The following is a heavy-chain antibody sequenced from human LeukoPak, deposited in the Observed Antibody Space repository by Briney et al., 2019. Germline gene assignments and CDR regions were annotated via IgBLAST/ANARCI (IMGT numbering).Heavy chain of an antibody. J-gene: IGHJ5*02. Sequence: ASVKVSCKASGYTFTGYYMHWVRQAPGQGLERMGWINPNSGGTNYAQKFQGRVTMTRDTSISTAYMELSRLRSDDTAVYYCARGDFGRIAVAGPFDPWGQGTLVTVSS. CDR2: INPNSGGT. D-gene: IGHD6-19*01. CDR1: GYTFTGYY. CDR3: ARGDFGRIAVAGPFDP. V-gene: IGHV1-2*02.